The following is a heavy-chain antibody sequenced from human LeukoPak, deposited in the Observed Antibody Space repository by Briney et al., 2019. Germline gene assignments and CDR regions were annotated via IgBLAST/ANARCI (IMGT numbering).Heavy chain of an antibody. D-gene: IGHD3-3*01. J-gene: IGHJ6*02. CDR3: ARDLGLRFLEWLSSTHYYYGMDV. CDR2: IIPIFGTA. V-gene: IGHV1-69*05. CDR1: GGTFSSYA. Sequence: SVKVSCKASGGTFSSYAISWVRQAPGQGLEWMGGIIPIFGTANYAQKLQGRVTMTTDTSTSTAYMELRSLRSDDTAVYYCARDLGLRFLEWLSSTHYYYGMDVWGQGTTVTVSS.